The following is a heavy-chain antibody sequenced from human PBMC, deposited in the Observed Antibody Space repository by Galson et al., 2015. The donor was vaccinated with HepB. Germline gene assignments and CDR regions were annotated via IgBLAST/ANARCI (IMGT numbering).Heavy chain of an antibody. Sequence: SLRLSCAASGFTFSGYWMSWVRQAPGEGLEWVANINQDGRQKYYVASVRGRLTISRDDAKNSLDLQMNSLRADDTAVYYCARLDNSGYFQLWGQGTLVTVSS. J-gene: IGHJ4*02. V-gene: IGHV3-7*01. CDR2: INQDGRQK. CDR1: GFTFSGYW. D-gene: IGHD3-22*01. CDR3: ARLDNSGYFQL.